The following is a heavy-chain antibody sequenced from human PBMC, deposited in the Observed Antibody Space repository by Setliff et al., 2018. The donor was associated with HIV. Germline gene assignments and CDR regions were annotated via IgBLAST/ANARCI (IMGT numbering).Heavy chain of an antibody. CDR3: ASTYYYDSSGYLADAFDI. V-gene: IGHV1-69*10. D-gene: IGHD3-22*01. CDR1: GYTFINYA. CDR2: IIPILGIA. J-gene: IGHJ3*02. Sequence: ASVKVSCKASGYTFINYAMNWVRQAPGHGLEWMGGIIPILGIADYAQKFQGRVTITADNSTSTAYMELSSLRSEDTALYYCASTYYYDSSGYLADAFDIWGQGTMVTVSS.